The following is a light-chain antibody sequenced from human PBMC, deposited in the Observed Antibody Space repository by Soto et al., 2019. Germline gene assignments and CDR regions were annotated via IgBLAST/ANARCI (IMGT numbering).Light chain of an antibody. CDR3: SSYTSSITVV. V-gene: IGLV2-14*01. J-gene: IGLJ2*01. Sequence: QSALTQPASVSGSPGQSITISCTGTSSDVGGYNYVSWYQQNPGKAPKLMIYDVSNRPSGVSNRFSGSKSGNTASLTISGLQAEDEDDYYCSSYTSSITVVFGGGTKLTVL. CDR1: SSDVGGYNY. CDR2: DVS.